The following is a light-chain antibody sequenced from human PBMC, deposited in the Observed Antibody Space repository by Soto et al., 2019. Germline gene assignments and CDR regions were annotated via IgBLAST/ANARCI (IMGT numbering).Light chain of an antibody. V-gene: IGKV3-20*01. CDR2: GAS. CDR3: HQYGSSPAT. CDR1: QSVTSSY. J-gene: IGKJ1*01. Sequence: EIVLTQSPGTLPLSPGERATLSCRASQSVTSSYLAWYQQKPGQAPRLLIYGASSRATGIPDRFSGSGSGTDFTLTISRLEPEDFAVYYCHQYGSSPATFGQGTKVDI.